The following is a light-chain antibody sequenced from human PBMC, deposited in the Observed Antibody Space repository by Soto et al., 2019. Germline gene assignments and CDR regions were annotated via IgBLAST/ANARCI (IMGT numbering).Light chain of an antibody. CDR2: AAS. J-gene: IGKJ3*01. V-gene: IGKV3-20*01. Sequence: EIVLTQSPGTLSLSPGERATLSCRASQSINNRYLAWYQQKPGQAPRLLIYAASSRATGIPDRFSGSGSGTDFPRTISRLEPEDLAVYYCQQCGSSPGFTFGPGTKVDIK. CDR3: QQCGSSPGFT. CDR1: QSINNRY.